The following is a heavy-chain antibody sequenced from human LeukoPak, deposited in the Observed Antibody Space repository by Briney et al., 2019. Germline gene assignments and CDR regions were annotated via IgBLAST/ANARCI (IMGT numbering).Heavy chain of an antibody. V-gene: IGHV3-30-3*01. J-gene: IGHJ4*02. CDR1: GFTFSSYA. CDR3: AREGTYSSSWYGAIDF. D-gene: IGHD6-13*01. Sequence: QSGGSLRLSCAASGFTFSSYAMHWVRQAPGKGLEWVAVISYDGSNKYYADSVKGRFTISRDNSKNTLYLQMNSLRAEDTAVYYCAREGTYSSSWYGAIDFWGQGTLVTVSS. CDR2: ISYDGSNK.